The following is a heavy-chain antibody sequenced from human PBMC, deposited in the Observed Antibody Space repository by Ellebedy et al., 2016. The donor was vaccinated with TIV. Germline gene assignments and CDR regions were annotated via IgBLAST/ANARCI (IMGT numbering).Heavy chain of an antibody. J-gene: IGHJ3*01. Sequence: GGSLRLXCIGSGFSFSGYWMSWVRQAPGKGLEWVANIEQFGTERHYVESVEGRFTISRDNVKNSLYLQMNSLRVEDTAVYYCVRDEAWGQGTMVTVSS. V-gene: IGHV3-7*01. CDR1: GFSFSGYW. CDR3: VRDEA. CDR2: IEQFGTER.